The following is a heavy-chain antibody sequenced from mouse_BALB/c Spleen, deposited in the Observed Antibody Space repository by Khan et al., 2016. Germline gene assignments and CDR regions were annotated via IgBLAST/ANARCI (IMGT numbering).Heavy chain of an antibody. CDR1: GFTFSDYY. Sequence: EVELVESGGGLVKPGGSLKLSCAASGFTFSDYYMYWVRQTPEKRLEWVATISDGGSYTYYPDSGKGRFTISRDNAKNNLYLQMSSLKSEDTARYYCAREGLRRGFAYWGQGTLVTVSA. CDR2: ISDGGSYT. J-gene: IGHJ3*01. D-gene: IGHD2-4*01. V-gene: IGHV5-4*02. CDR3: AREGLRRGFAY.